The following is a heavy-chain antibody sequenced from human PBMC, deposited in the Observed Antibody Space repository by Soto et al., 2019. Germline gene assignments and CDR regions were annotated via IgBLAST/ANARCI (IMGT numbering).Heavy chain of an antibody. J-gene: IGHJ6*02. Sequence: SVKVSCKASGYTFTSYGISWVRQAPGQGLEWMGGIIPIFGTANYAQKFQGRVTITADESTSTAYMELSSLRSEDTAVYYCARASYGDYGGYYYYGMDVWGQGTTVTVSS. CDR1: GYTFTSYG. CDR3: ARASYGDYGGYYYYGMDV. CDR2: IIPIFGTA. D-gene: IGHD4-17*01. V-gene: IGHV1-69*13.